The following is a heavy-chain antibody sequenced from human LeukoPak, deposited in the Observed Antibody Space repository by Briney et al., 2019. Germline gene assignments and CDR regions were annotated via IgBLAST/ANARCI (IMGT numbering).Heavy chain of an antibody. CDR3: VNGGSYLTK. J-gene: IGHJ4*02. CDR1: GGSISSY. D-gene: IGHD3-10*01. CDR2: IYFTGTT. Sequence: SENLSLTCTVSGGSISSYWSWIRQSPGKGLEWIGYIYFTGTTNYNPSLKSRLTISIDTSRNQFPLKLSSATAADTAIYYCVNGGSYLTKWGQGTLVTVSS. V-gene: IGHV4-59*01.